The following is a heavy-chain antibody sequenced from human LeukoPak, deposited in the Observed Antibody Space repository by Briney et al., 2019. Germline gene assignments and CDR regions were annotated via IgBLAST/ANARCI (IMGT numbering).Heavy chain of an antibody. V-gene: IGHV3-15*01. J-gene: IGHJ4*02. D-gene: IGHD3-9*01. Sequence: PGGSLRLSCAASGFTFSNAWMSWVRQAPGKGLEWVGRIKSKTDGGTTDYAAPVRGRFTISRDDSKNTLYLQMNSLKTEDTAVYYCTTGNEWLVGEDYWGQGTLVTVSS. CDR2: IKSKTDGGTT. CDR3: TTGNEWLVGEDY. CDR1: GFTFSNAW.